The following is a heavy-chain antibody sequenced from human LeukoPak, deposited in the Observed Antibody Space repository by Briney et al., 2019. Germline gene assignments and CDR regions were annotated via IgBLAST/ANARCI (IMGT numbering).Heavy chain of an antibody. Sequence: SETLSLTCTVSGYSISSGYYWGWIRQPPGKGLEWIGSIYHSGSTYYNPSLKSRVTISVDTSKNQFSLKLSSVTAADTAVYYCARGAELLWFGELLFHNYGMDVWGQGTTVTVSS. D-gene: IGHD3-10*01. CDR2: IYHSGST. J-gene: IGHJ6*02. CDR1: GYSISSGYY. CDR3: ARGAELLWFGELLFHNYGMDV. V-gene: IGHV4-38-2*02.